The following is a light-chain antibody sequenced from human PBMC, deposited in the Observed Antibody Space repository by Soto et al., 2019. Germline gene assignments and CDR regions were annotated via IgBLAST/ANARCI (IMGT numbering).Light chain of an antibody. J-gene: IGKJ2*01. CDR2: GVF. V-gene: IGKV3-20*01. Sequence: ETVLTQSPGSVSLSPGERATLSCRTSQSVKSNYLAWYQQKPGQAPRPLIYGVFNRATGIPDRFSGSGSGTDFTLTISGLEPEDSAVYYCQHYDGSPRTFGQGTKLEIK. CDR1: QSVKSNY. CDR3: QHYDGSPRT.